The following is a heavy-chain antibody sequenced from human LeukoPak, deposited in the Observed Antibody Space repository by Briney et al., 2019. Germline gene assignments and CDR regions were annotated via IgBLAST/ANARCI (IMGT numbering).Heavy chain of an antibody. CDR1: GFTFSNYK. CDR2: ISSTSSTI. CDR3: ARDSVPTYSGSYFSAFDI. V-gene: IGHV3-48*01. D-gene: IGHD1-26*01. J-gene: IGHJ3*02. Sequence: PGGSLRLSCAASGFTFSNYKINWVRQAPGKGLEWVSYISSTSSTIYYADSVKGRFTISTDNAKNSRYLQLHSLRAEDTAVYYCARDSVPTYSGSYFSAFDIWGQGTMVSVSS.